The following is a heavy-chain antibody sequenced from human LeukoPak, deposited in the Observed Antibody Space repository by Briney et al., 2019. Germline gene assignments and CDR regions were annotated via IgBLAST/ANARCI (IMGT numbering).Heavy chain of an antibody. J-gene: IGHJ5*02. D-gene: IGHD6-13*01. CDR2: INHSGST. V-gene: IGHV4-34*01. Sequence: SETLSLTCAVYGGSFSGYYWSWIRQPPGKGLEWIGEINHSGSTNYNPSLKSRVTISVDTSKNQFSLKLSSVTAADTVVYYCARGRSIAAARWFDPWGQGTLVTVSS. CDR3: ARGRSIAAARWFDP. CDR1: GGSFSGYY.